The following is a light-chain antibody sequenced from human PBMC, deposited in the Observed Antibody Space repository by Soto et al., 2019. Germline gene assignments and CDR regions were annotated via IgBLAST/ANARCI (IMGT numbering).Light chain of an antibody. CDR3: QTWGTGIWV. CDR2: LNSDGSH. V-gene: IGLV4-69*01. Sequence: QSVLTQSPSASASLGASVKLTCTLSSGHSSYAIAWHQQQPEKGPRYLMRLNSDGSHTKGDGIPDRFSGSSSGAERYLTISSLQSEDEADYYCQTWGTGIWVFGGETKLTVL. J-gene: IGLJ3*02. CDR1: SGHSSYA.